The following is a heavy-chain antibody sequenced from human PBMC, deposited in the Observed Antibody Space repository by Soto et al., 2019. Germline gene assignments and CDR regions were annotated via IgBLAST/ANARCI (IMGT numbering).Heavy chain of an antibody. J-gene: IGHJ4*02. CDR1: GFTFDDYG. Sequence: GGSLRLSCAASGFTFDDYGMSWVRQAPGKGLEWVSGINWNGGSTGYADSVKGRFTISRDNAKNSLYLQMNSLRAEDTALYYCARDQGYYDSSGYYYAPIDDWGQGTRVTVAS. CDR2: INWNGGST. D-gene: IGHD3-22*01. V-gene: IGHV3-20*04. CDR3: ARDQGYYDSSGYYYAPIDD.